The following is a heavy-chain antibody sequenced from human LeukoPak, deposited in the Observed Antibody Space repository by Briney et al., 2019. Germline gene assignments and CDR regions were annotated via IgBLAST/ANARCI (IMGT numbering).Heavy chain of an antibody. D-gene: IGHD3-3*01. CDR2: IYTSGST. V-gene: IGHV4-4*07. J-gene: IGHJ2*01. Sequence: SETLSLTCTVSGGSISSYYWSWIRQPAGKGLEWIGRIYTSGSTDYNPSLKSRVTISVDTSKNQLSLNLSSVTAADTAVYYCARRGTIFGPESLWGRGTLVTVSS. CDR3: ARRGTIFGPESL. CDR1: GGSISSYY.